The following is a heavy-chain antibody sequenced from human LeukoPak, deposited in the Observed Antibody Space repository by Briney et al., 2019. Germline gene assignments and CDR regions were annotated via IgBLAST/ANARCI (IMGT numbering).Heavy chain of an antibody. Sequence: SGPTLVNPTQTLTLTCTFSGFSLSTSGVGVGWIRQPPGKALEWLALIYLDDDKRYSPSLKSRLTITKDTSKNQVVLTMTNMDPVDTATYYCAHSWVTTVDYWGQGTLVTVSS. CDR3: AHSWVTTVDY. CDR1: GFSLSTSGVG. J-gene: IGHJ4*02. D-gene: IGHD4-17*01. V-gene: IGHV2-5*02. CDR2: IYLDDDK.